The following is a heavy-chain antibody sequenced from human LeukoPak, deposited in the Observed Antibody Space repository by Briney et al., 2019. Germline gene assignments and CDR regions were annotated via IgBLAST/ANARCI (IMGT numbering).Heavy chain of an antibody. CDR2: INPYNGDT. V-gene: IGHV1-2*02. D-gene: IGHD3-22*01. J-gene: IGHJ6*03. CDR1: GYTFTGYY. Sequence: ASVKVSCKASGYTFTGYYLHWVRQAPGQGLEWMGWINPYNGDTNYSSKFKGRVTLTRDTSTTTSYMDLSRLTSDDTAVYFCARGSYDSRGYYSDYHFYMELWGKGTTVTVSS. CDR3: ARGSYDSRGYYSDYHFYMEL.